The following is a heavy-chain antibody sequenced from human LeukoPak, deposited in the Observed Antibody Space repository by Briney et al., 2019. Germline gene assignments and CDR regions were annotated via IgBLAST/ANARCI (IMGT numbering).Heavy chain of an antibody. Sequence: ASVKVSCKASGYTLTSYYMHWVRQAPGQGLEWMGIINPSGGSTNYAQNFQGRVTMTTDKSTSTVYMELSSLTSDDTAVYYCARGFSSGHGYWGQGTLVTVSP. CDR3: ARGFSSGHGY. V-gene: IGHV1-46*03. CDR2: INPSGGST. J-gene: IGHJ4*02. CDR1: GYTLTSYY. D-gene: IGHD6-19*01.